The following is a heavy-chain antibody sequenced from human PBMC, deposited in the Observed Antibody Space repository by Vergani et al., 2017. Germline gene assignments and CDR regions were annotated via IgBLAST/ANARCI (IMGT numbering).Heavy chain of an antibody. Sequence: QLQLQESGSGLVKPSQTLSLTCAVSGDSITNGGFSWNWIRQPPGKGPEWIGYIFPSGNAGYNPSLKNRVSISLDKSKNQFSLWVNSVTAADTAVYFCARASLRALVGYYYYMDVWGKGKTVIVSS. CDR2: IFPSGNA. CDR3: ARASLRALVGYYYYMDV. D-gene: IGHD3-16*02. J-gene: IGHJ6*03. CDR1: GDSITNGGFS. V-gene: IGHV4-30-2*01.